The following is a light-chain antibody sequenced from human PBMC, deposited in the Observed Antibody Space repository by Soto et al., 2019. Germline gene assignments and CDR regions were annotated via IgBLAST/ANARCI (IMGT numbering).Light chain of an antibody. Sequence: QSALTQPASVSGSPGQSFTISSIGTSSDVGGYNYVSWYQQHPGKAPKLMIYEVSNRPSGVSNRFSGSKSGNTASLTISGLQAEDEADYYCTSYTTNTTWVFGGGTKLTV. V-gene: IGLV2-14*01. J-gene: IGLJ3*02. CDR1: SSDVGGYNY. CDR3: TSYTTNTTWV. CDR2: EVS.